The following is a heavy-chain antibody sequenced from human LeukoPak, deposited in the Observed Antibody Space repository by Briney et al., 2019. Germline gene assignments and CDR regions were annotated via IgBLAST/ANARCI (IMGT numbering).Heavy chain of an antibody. Sequence: SETLSLTCTVSGGSISSYYWSWIRQPPGKGLEWIGYIYYSGSTNYNPSLKSRVTISVDTSKNQFSLKLSSVTAADTAVYYCARRDSSSFSEEARSRGNWFDPWGQGTLVTVSS. CDR2: IYYSGST. CDR1: GGSISSYY. J-gene: IGHJ5*02. D-gene: IGHD6-6*01. V-gene: IGHV4-59*01. CDR3: ARRDSSSFSEEARSRGNWFDP.